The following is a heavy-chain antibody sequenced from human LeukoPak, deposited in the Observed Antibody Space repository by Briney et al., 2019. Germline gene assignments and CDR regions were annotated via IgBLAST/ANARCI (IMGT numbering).Heavy chain of an antibody. Sequence: GRSLRLSCAASGFTFSSYAMHWVRQAPGKGLEWVAVISYDGSNKYYADSVNGRFTISRDNSKNTLYLQMNSLRAEDTAVYYCARERGGYHDYWGQGTLVTVSS. V-gene: IGHV3-30-3*01. CDR1: GFTFSSYA. J-gene: IGHJ4*02. CDR2: ISYDGSNK. D-gene: IGHD5-12*01. CDR3: ARERGGYHDY.